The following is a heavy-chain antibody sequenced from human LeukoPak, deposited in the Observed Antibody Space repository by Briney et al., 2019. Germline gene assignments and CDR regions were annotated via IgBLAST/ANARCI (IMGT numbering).Heavy chain of an antibody. CDR1: GFIFSDYA. CDR2: ISSDGDRT. D-gene: IGHD6-19*01. CDR3: AKRSGASTYYFDY. J-gene: IGHJ4*02. V-gene: IGHV3-64D*06. Sequence: GGSLRLACSACGFIFSDYAMRWVRQAPGKGLEYISAISSDGDRTYFTDSVKGRFTISRDNSKNMLYLQMSSLRAEDTAMYYCAKRSGASTYYFDYWGQGALLTVSS.